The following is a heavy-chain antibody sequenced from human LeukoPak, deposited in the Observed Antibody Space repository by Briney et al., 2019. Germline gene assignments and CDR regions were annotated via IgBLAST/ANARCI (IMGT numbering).Heavy chain of an antibody. Sequence: PGGSLRLSCAASGFTFSSYWMSWVRQAPRKGLEWVANIKQDGSEKHYVDSVKGRFTISRDNAKNSLYLQMNSLRAEDTAVYYCARGRDYGDSGDYWGQGTLVTVSS. CDR1: GFTFSSYW. CDR2: IKQDGSEK. V-gene: IGHV3-7*03. CDR3: ARGRDYGDSGDY. D-gene: IGHD4-17*01. J-gene: IGHJ4*02.